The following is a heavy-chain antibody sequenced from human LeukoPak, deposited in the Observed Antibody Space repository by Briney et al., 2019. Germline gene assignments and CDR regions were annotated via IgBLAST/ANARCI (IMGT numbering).Heavy chain of an antibody. CDR2: IRSTSSTM. Sequence: GGSLRLSCAASGFTFSDYAMNWVRQAPGKGLEWVSYIRSTSSTMYYADSVKGRFTIPRDNGKNSLYLQMNSLRDEDTAVYYCARSFDIWGQGTMVTVSS. CDR1: GFTFSDYA. CDR3: ARSFDI. J-gene: IGHJ3*02. V-gene: IGHV3-48*02.